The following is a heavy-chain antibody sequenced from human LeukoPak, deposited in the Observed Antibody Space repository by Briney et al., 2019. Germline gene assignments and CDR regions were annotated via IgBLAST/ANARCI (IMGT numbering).Heavy chain of an antibody. V-gene: IGHV4-38-2*02. CDR1: GFSISTGYF. J-gene: IGHJ4*02. CDR2: IHYSGTT. Sequence: SETLSLTCSVSGFSISTGYFWVWIRQPPGKGPEWIANIHYSGTTYYNPSLNSRVAISVDTSKNQFSLNLISVTAADTAIYYCARDGAVSGYSFDYWGQGTLVTVSS. D-gene: IGHD3-22*01. CDR3: ARDGAVSGYSFDY.